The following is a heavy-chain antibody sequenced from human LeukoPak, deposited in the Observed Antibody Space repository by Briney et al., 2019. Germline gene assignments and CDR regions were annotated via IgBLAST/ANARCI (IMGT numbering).Heavy chain of an antibody. J-gene: IGHJ5*02. CDR3: ARAKGNYYDSSGYYDGLYWFDP. D-gene: IGHD3-22*01. CDR1: GYTFTGYY. V-gene: IGHV1-2*06. CDR2: INPNSGGT. Sequence: GASVKVSCKXSGYTFTGYYMHWVRQAPGQGLEWMGRINPNSGGTNYSQKFQGRVTMTRDTSISTAYMELSRLRSDDTAVYYCARAKGNYYDSSGYYDGLYWFDPWGQGTLVTVSS.